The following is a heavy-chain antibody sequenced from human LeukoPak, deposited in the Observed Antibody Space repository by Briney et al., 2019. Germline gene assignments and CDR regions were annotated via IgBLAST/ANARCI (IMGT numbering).Heavy chain of an antibody. CDR1: SGSVSSSYW. D-gene: IGHD3-9*01. Sequence: ETLSLTCGVSSGSVSSSYWWTWVRQPPGKGLEWVANIKQDASEKYYVDSVKGRFTISRDNAKNSLYLQMNSLRAVDTAVYYCARTTKEFDILTGYYFDYWGQGTLVTVSS. CDR2: IKQDASEK. V-gene: IGHV3-7*03. CDR3: ARTTKEFDILTGYYFDY. J-gene: IGHJ4*02.